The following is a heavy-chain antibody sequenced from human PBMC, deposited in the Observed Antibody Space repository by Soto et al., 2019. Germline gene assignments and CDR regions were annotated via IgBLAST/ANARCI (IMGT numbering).Heavy chain of an antibody. V-gene: IGHV4-39*01. D-gene: IGHD5-18*01. J-gene: IGHJ4*02. CDR2: IYYSGST. Sequence: SETLSLTCTVSGGSISSSSYYWGWIRQPPGKGLEWIGSIYYSGSTYYNPSLKSRVTISVDTSKNQFSLKLSSVTAADTAVYYCARGQLWLRTYDYWGQGTLVTVYS. CDR1: GGSISSSSYY. CDR3: ARGQLWLRTYDY.